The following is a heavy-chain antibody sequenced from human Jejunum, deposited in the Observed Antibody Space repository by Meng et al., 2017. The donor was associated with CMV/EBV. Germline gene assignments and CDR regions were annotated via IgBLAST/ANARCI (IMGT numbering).Heavy chain of an antibody. CDR1: VFPLHSYG. CDR2: LWYDGSRK. CDR3: ARDNDGSSHYSQFDY. V-gene: IGHV3-33*01. J-gene: IGHJ4*02. Sequence: SVFPLHSYGIHLVRQFPGKGLEWVAVLWYDGSRKYFADSVQGRFSISRDDSKNTVYLQMNSLRAEDTAVYYCARDNDGSSHYSQFDYWGQGTLVTVSS. D-gene: IGHD3-22*01.